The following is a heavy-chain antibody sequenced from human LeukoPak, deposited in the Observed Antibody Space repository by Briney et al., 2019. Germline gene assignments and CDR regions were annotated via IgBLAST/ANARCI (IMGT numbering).Heavy chain of an antibody. V-gene: IGHV6-1*01. Sequence: SQTLSLTCAISGDSVSRKSAGWNWIRQSPSRGLEWLGRIYFRSTWYNDYAVSVKIRITINPDTSKNQFCLQLNSVTPEDTAVYYCARDSYYYDSSGYSPSYFDYWGQGTLVTVSS. CDR2: IYFRSTWYN. D-gene: IGHD3-22*01. CDR1: GDSVSRKSAG. J-gene: IGHJ4*02. CDR3: ARDSYYYDSSGYSPSYFDY.